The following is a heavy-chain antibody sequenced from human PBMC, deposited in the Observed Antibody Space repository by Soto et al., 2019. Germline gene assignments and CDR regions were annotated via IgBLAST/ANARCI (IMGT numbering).Heavy chain of an antibody. CDR2: ISWNSGSI. CDR1: GFTFDDYA. J-gene: IGHJ4*02. Sequence: EVQLVESGGGLVQPGRSLRLSCAASGFTFDDYAMHWVQQAPGKGLEWVSGISWNSGSIGYADSVKGRFTISRDNAKNSLYLQMNSLRAEDTALYYCAKAFAMVRGVITDFDYWGQGTLVTVSS. D-gene: IGHD3-10*01. V-gene: IGHV3-9*01. CDR3: AKAFAMVRGVITDFDY.